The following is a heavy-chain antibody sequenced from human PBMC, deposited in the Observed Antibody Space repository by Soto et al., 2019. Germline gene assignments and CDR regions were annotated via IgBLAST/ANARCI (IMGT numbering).Heavy chain of an antibody. CDR1: GFTFSSYG. CDR3: AKDFKSWTNLFDY. Sequence: GGSLRLSCAASGFTFSSYGMHWVRQAPGKGLEWVAVISYDGSNKYYADSVKGRFTISRDNSKNTLYLQMNSLRAEDTAVYYCAKDFKSWTNLFDYWGQGTLVTVSS. D-gene: IGHD6-13*01. CDR2: ISYDGSNK. V-gene: IGHV3-30*18. J-gene: IGHJ4*02.